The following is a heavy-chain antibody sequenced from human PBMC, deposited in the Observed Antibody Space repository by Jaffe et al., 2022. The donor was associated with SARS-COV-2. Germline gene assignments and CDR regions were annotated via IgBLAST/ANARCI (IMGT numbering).Heavy chain of an antibody. J-gene: IGHJ4*02. CDR2: INAGNGNT. Sequence: QVQLVQSGAEVKKPGASVKVSCKASGYTFTSYAMHWVRQAPGQRLEWMGWINAGNGNTKYSQKFQGRVTITRDTSASTAYMELSSLRSEDTAVYYCARDLPLLVGQWDVTPGAPSDYWGQGTLVTVSS. CDR3: ARDLPLLVGQWDVTPGAPSDY. V-gene: IGHV1-3*01. CDR1: GYTFTSYA. D-gene: IGHD1-26*01.